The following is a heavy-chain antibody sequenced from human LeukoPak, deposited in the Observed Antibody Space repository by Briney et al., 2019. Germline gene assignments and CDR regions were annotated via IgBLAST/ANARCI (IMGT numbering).Heavy chain of an antibody. D-gene: IGHD2-2*01. Sequence: SETLSLTCTVSGGSISSYYWSWIRQPAGKGLEWIGRIYTSGSTNYNPSLKSRVTMSVDTSKNQFSLKLSSVTAADTAVYYCARVRLGYCSSTSCYGYNWFDPWGQGTLVTVSS. CDR3: ARVRLGYCSSTSCYGYNWFDP. CDR2: IYTSGST. CDR1: GGSISSYY. V-gene: IGHV4-4*07. J-gene: IGHJ5*02.